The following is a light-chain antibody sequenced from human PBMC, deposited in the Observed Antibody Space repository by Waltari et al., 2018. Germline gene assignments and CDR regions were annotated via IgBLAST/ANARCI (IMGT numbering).Light chain of an antibody. J-gene: IGLJ2*01. CDR3: HSRDSSGDVV. Sequence: SSELTQDPAVSVALGQTVRIKCQGDSPRTYYVSWFHQKPGQAPALVIYGKNNRPSGIPDRFSASSSGSTASLTIIGAQAEDEADYYCHSRDSSGDVVIGGGTKLTVV. CDR1: SPRTYY. V-gene: IGLV3-19*01. CDR2: GKN.